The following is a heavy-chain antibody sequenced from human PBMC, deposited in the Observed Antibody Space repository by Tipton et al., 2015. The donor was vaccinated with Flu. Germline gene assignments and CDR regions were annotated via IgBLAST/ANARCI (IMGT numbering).Heavy chain of an antibody. D-gene: IGHD3-10*01. CDR2: IYSGGST. V-gene: IGHV3-53*01. CDR3: ARDRGYYGSGIHYFDY. CDR1: GFTVSSNY. Sequence: GSLRLSCAASGFTVSSNYMSWVRQAPGKGLEWVSVIYSGGSTYYADSVKGRFTISRDNSKNTLYLQMNSLRAEDTAVYYCARDRGYYGSGIHYFDYWGQGTLVTVSS. J-gene: IGHJ4*02.